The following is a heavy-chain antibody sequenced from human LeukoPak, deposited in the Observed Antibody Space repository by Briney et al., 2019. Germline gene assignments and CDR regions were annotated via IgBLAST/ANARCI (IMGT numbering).Heavy chain of an antibody. Sequence: PGGSLRLSCAASGFNFTNYNMNWVRQAPGKGLEWVSSIHSSSGSIYYADSLKGRSTISRDNAKNSLYLQMNSLRAEDTAVYYCARDLAWDAFDIWGQGTMVTVSS. CDR1: GFNFTNYN. CDR3: ARDLAWDAFDI. CDR2: IHSSSGSI. V-gene: IGHV3-21*01. J-gene: IGHJ3*02.